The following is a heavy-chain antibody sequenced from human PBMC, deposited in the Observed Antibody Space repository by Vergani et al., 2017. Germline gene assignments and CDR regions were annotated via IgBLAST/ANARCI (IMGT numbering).Heavy chain of an antibody. J-gene: IGHJ4*02. D-gene: IGHD2-2*01. CDR1: GFTFSTYA. V-gene: IGHV3-33*01. CDR3: ASSCRSISCPFDN. Sequence: QVQLVESGGGVVQPGRSLRLSCAASGFTFSTYAMHWVRQAPGKGLEWVAVIWYDGSNKYYADSVQGRFTISRDNSKNTLYLQMNILRAEDTAVYYRASSCRSISCPFDNWGQGALVTVSS. CDR2: IWYDGSNK.